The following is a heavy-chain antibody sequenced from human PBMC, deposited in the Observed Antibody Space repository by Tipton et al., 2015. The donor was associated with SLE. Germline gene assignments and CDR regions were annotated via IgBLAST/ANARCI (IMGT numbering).Heavy chain of an antibody. CDR2: IYSSGNT. CDR1: GYSISSGYY. D-gene: IGHD4-11*01. J-gene: IGHJ4*02. V-gene: IGHV4-38-2*01. CDR3: ASTADYPNDY. Sequence: TLSLPCAVSGYSISSGYYWSWIRQPPGKGLEWIGSIYSSGNTYYNPSLKSRVTISVDTPKNQFSLNLSSVTAADTSVYYCASTADYPNDYWGQGTLVTVSS.